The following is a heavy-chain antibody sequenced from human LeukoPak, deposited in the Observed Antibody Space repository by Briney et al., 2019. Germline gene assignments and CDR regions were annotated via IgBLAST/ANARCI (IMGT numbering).Heavy chain of an antibody. CDR2: IYYSGST. CDR1: GGSISSGGYY. CDR3: ASDCYYDSSGYYFNWFDP. D-gene: IGHD3-22*01. Sequence: SETLSLTCTVSGGSISSGGYYWSWIRQHPGKGLEWIGYIYYSGSTYYNPSLKSRVTISVDTSKNQFSLKLSSVTAADTAVYYCASDCYYDSSGYYFNWFDPWGQGTLVTVSS. V-gene: IGHV4-31*03. J-gene: IGHJ5*02.